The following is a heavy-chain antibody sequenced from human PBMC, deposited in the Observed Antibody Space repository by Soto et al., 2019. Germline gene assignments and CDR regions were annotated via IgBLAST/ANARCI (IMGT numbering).Heavy chain of an antibody. CDR1: GFTFSSYS. Sequence: GGSLRLPCAASGFTFSSYSMNWVRQAPGKGLEWVSSISSSSSYIYYADSVKGRFTISRDNAKNSLYLQMNSLRAEDTAVYYCARFYYDSSGYLPSPYYYYYGMDVWGQGTTVTVSS. V-gene: IGHV3-21*01. CDR3: ARFYYDSSGYLPSPYYYYYGMDV. J-gene: IGHJ6*02. D-gene: IGHD3-22*01. CDR2: ISSSSSYI.